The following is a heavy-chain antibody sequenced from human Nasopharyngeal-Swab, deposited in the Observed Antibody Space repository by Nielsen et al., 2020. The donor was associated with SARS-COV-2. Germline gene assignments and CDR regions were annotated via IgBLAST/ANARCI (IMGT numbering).Heavy chain of an antibody. D-gene: IGHD3-9*01. CDR3: ASSPGDILTGYYL. CDR2: ISSSSSYT. Sequence: SCAASGFTFSDYYMSWIRQAPGKGLEWVSYISSSSSYTNYADSVKGRFTISRDNAKNSLYLQMNSLRAEDTAVYYCASSPGDILTGYYLWGQGTLVTVSS. V-gene: IGHV3-11*06. CDR1: GFTFSDYY. J-gene: IGHJ1*01.